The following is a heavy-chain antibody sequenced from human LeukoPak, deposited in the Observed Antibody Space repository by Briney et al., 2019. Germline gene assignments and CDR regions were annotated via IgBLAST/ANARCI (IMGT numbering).Heavy chain of an antibody. V-gene: IGHV3-66*01. CDR1: GFTVSSNY. Sequence: GGSLRLSCAASGFTVSSNYMSWVRQAPGKGLEWVSVTYSGGSTYYADSVKGRFTISRDNSKNTLYLQMNSLRAEDTAVYYCARCGSRDGYYYFDYWGQGTLVTVSS. CDR3: ARCGSRDGYYYFDY. J-gene: IGHJ4*02. D-gene: IGHD5-24*01. CDR2: TYSGGST.